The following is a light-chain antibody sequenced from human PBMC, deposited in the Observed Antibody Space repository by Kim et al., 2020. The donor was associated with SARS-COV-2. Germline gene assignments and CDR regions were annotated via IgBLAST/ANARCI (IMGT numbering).Light chain of an antibody. CDR3: QAWDSSTAV. Sequence: VAPEQTASITCSGDKLGDKYACWYQQKPGQSPVLVIYQDSKRPSGIPERFSGSNSGNTATLTISGTQAMDEADYYCQAWDSSTAVFGGGTQLTVL. CDR1: KLGDKY. J-gene: IGLJ3*02. CDR2: QDS. V-gene: IGLV3-1*01.